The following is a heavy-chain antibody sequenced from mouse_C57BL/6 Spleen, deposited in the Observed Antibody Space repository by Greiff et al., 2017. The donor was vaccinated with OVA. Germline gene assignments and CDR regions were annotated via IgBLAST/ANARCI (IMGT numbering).Heavy chain of an antibody. CDR2: IDPSDSYT. Sequence: QVQLKQPGAELVKPGASVKLSCKASGYTFTSYWMQWVKQRPGQGLEWIGEIDPSDSYTNYNQKFKGKATLTVDTSSSTAYMQLSSLTSEDSAVYYCARGGYSTPSGYWGQGTTLTVSS. CDR1: GYTFTSYW. J-gene: IGHJ2*01. CDR3: ARGGYSTPSGY. D-gene: IGHD2-5*01. V-gene: IGHV1-50*01.